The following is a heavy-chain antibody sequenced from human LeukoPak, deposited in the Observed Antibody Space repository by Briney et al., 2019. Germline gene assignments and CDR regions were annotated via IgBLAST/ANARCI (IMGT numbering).Heavy chain of an antibody. CDR2: IYYSGST. CDR3: ARETSQKGAHYMDV. CDR1: GGSISSYY. D-gene: IGHD3-16*01. J-gene: IGHJ6*03. Sequence: SETLSLTCTVSGGSISSYYWGWVRQPPGKGLEWVGDIYYSGSTNYNPSLKSRVTISVHTSKNQFSLKLRSVTAADTAVYYCARETSQKGAHYMDVWGKGTTVTISS. V-gene: IGHV4-59*01.